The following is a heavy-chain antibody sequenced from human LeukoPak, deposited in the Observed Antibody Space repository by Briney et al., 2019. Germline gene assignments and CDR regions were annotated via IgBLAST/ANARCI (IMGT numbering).Heavy chain of an antibody. CDR2: ISAYNGNT. V-gene: IGHV1-18*01. CDR1: GYTFTSYG. D-gene: IGHD1-1*01. J-gene: IGHJ4*02. Sequence: ASVKVSCKVSGYTFTSYGISWVRQAPGQGLEWMGWISAYNGNTNYARKFQGRVTMTTDTSTTTAYVELRSLRSDDTAVYYCARRLERHHDFDYWGQGTLVTVSS. CDR3: ARRLERHHDFDY.